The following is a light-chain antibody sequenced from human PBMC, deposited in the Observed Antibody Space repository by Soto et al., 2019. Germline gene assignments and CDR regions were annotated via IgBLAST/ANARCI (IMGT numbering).Light chain of an antibody. CDR1: ELGDKY. Sequence: SYELSQPPSVSVSPGQTATITCSGDELGDKYACWYQQKPGQSPLLVIYQDNKRPSGTPARFSGSNSGSTATLTISGTQAMDEADYYCQAWDRSTVVFGGGTKLTV. CDR2: QDN. J-gene: IGLJ2*01. V-gene: IGLV3-1*01. CDR3: QAWDRSTVV.